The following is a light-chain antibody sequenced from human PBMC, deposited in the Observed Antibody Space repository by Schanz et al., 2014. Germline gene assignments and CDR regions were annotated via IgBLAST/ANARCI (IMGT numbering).Light chain of an antibody. CDR1: QSVSSN. V-gene: IGKV3-15*01. CDR3: QQYGGSYT. Sequence: EIVMTQSPATLSLSPGERATLSCRASQSVSSNLAWYQQKPGQAPRLLIYGASTRATGIPARFSGSGSGTEFTLTISSLQSEDFAMYYCQQYGGSYTFGQGTKLEIK. CDR2: GAS. J-gene: IGKJ2*01.